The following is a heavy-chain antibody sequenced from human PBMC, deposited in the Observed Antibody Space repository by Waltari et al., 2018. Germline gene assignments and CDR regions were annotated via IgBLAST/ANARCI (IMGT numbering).Heavy chain of an antibody. CDR3: ATYLRSSGSYSLIY. J-gene: IGHJ4*02. D-gene: IGHD1-26*01. CDR1: GSVFTDSY. Sequence: QAQLVQSGAEVKQPGASVKLSCKASGSVFTDSYMHWVRQAPGQGLEWLGWMNPNIGGTNYAQKFQGRVTLTRDTSINTAYMELSSLRSDDTAVYYCATYLRSSGSYSLIYWGQGTLVAVSS. CDR2: MNPNIGGT. V-gene: IGHV1-2*02.